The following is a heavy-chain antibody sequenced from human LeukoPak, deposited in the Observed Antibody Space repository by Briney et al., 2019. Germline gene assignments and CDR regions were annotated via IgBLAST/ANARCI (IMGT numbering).Heavy chain of an antibody. Sequence: SCKASGYTFTGYYMHWVRQAPGKGLEWVAVISYDGSNKYYADSVKGRFTISRDNSKNTLYLQMNSLRAEDTAVYYCARERDSSGSPYYYYGMDVWGQGTTVTVSS. CDR3: ARERDSSGSPYYYYGMDV. D-gene: IGHD3-22*01. V-gene: IGHV3-30-3*01. CDR1: GYTFTGYY. CDR2: ISYDGSNK. J-gene: IGHJ6*02.